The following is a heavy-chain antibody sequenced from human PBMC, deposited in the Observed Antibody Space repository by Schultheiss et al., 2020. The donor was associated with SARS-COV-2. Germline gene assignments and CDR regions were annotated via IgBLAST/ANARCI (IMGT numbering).Heavy chain of an antibody. D-gene: IGHD3-10*01. Sequence: GSLRLSCAASGLTVSNNYMSWVRQAPGKGLEWIGYIYYSGSTNYNPSLKSRVTISVDKSKNQFSLKLSSVTAADTAVYYCARDGDFYYYYMDVWGKGTTVTVSS. V-gene: IGHV4-59*02. CDR3: ARDGDFYYYYMDV. CDR2: IYYSGST. CDR1: GLTVSNNY. J-gene: IGHJ6*03.